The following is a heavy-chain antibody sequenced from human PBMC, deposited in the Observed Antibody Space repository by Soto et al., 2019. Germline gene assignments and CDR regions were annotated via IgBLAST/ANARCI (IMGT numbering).Heavy chain of an antibody. CDR1: GGSISSYY. J-gene: IGHJ4*02. Sequence: QVQLQESGPGLVKPSETLSLTCTVSGGSISSYYWSWIRQPPGKGLEWIGYIYYSGSTNYNPSLKGRVLISVDTSKIPFSRKLSSVTAADTGVYYFARRWGRTFDYWGQGTLVTVSS. V-gene: IGHV4-59*08. CDR3: ARRWGRTFDY. CDR2: IYYSGST. D-gene: IGHD7-27*01.